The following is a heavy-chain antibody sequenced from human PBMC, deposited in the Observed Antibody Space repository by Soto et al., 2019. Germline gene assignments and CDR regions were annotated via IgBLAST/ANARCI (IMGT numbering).Heavy chain of an antibody. CDR1: GFTFTRHS. Sequence: PGGSLRLSCAASGFTFTRHSMHWVREAPGKGLEWVSSISSTTNYIYYGDSMKGRFTISRDNAKNSLYLEMNSLRAEDTAVYYCARESEDLTSNFDYWGQGTLVTVSS. J-gene: IGHJ4*02. CDR3: ARESEDLTSNFDY. CDR2: ISSTTNYI. V-gene: IGHV3-21*06.